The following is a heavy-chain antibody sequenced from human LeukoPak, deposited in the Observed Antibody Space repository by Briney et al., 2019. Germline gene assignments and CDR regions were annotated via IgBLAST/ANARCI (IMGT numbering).Heavy chain of an antibody. CDR2: IHHSGNT. Sequence: SETLSLTCTVSGHSISSGYYWGWIRQPPGKGLEWIGSIHHSGNTYYNPSLKSRVTISVDTSKNQFSLNLNSVTAADTAVYYCARDSSQYYYGSGSHYDYWGQGTLVTVSS. V-gene: IGHV4-38-2*02. J-gene: IGHJ4*02. D-gene: IGHD3-10*01. CDR3: ARDSSQYYYGSGSHYDY. CDR1: GHSISSGYY.